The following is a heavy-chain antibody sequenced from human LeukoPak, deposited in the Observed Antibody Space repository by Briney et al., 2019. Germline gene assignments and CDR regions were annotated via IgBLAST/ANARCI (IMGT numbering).Heavy chain of an antibody. Sequence: GGSLRLSCAASGFTFSSYAMHWVRQAPGKGLEWVAVISYDGSNKYYADSVKGRFTISRDNSKNTLYLQMNSLRAEDTAVYYCAKEIHAMDTAMSYYMDVWGKGTTVTVSS. V-gene: IGHV3-30*04. CDR2: ISYDGSNK. CDR1: GFTFSSYA. J-gene: IGHJ6*03. D-gene: IGHD5-18*01. CDR3: AKEIHAMDTAMSYYMDV.